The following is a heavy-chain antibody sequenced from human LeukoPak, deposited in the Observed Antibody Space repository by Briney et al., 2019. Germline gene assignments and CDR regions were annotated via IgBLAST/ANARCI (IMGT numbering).Heavy chain of an antibody. CDR1: GGSISSGDYY. Sequence: SQTLSLTCTVSGGSISSGDYYWSWIRQPPGKGLEWIGYIYYSGSTYYNPSLKSRVTISVDKSKNQFSLKLSSVTAADTAVYYCARVKGRAVAGLGDFDYWGQGTLVTVSS. CDR2: IYYSGST. CDR3: ARVKGRAVAGLGDFDY. J-gene: IGHJ4*02. D-gene: IGHD6-19*01. V-gene: IGHV4-30-4*01.